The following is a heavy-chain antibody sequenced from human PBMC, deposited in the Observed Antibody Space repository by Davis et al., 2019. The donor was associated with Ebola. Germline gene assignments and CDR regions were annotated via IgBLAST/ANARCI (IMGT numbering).Heavy chain of an antibody. V-gene: IGHV3-23*01. D-gene: IGHD3-10*01. J-gene: IGHJ5*02. CDR2: ISGSGGST. CDR1: GFTFSSYA. Sequence: GESLRLSRAASGFTFSSYAMSWVRQAPGKGLEWVSAISGSGGSTYYADSVKGRFTISRDNAKNSLYLQMNSLRAEDTAVYYCARDLLGFGEFGWFDPWGQGTLVTVSS. CDR3: ARDLLGFGEFGWFDP.